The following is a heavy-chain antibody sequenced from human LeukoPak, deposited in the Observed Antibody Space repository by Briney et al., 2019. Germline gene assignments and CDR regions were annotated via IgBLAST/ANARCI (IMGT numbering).Heavy chain of an antibody. Sequence: SETLSLTCTVSGGSISSYYWGWIRQPPGKGLEWVGSLFHSGNTNYNPSLKSRVTISLDTSKNRVSLKLSSVTAADTAVYYCARGSSPFDYWGQGTLVTVSS. CDR2: LFHSGNT. J-gene: IGHJ4*02. V-gene: IGHV4-59*08. CDR3: ARGSSPFDY. CDR1: GGSISSYY.